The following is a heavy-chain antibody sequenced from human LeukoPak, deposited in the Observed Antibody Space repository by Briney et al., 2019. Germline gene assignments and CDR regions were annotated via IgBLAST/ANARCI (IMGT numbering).Heavy chain of an antibody. CDR1: GGSFSGYY. CDR2: INHSGST. D-gene: IGHD6-25*01. V-gene: IGHV4-34*01. J-gene: IGHJ6*02. Sequence: SETLSLTCAVYGGSFSGYYWSWIRQPPGKGPEWIGEINHSGSTNYNPSLKSRVTISVDTSKNQFSLKLSSVTAADTAVYYCARYQRLHYYYYYGMDVWGQGTTVTVSS. CDR3: ARYQRLHYYYYYGMDV.